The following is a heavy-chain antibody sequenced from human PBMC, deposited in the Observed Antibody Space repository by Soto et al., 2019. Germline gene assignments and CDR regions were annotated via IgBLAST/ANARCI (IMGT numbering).Heavy chain of an antibody. CDR3: AKGGATYGLLTHDY. CDR1: GFTFSNFA. V-gene: IGHV3-23*01. Sequence: EVHLLESGGGLVQPGGSLRLSCVVSGFTFSNFAMSWVRQAPGKGLEWVSTLTGSSGVTYYADSVKGRFAISRDNSRNTLSLQMNSLTAEDTAVYYCAKGGATYGLLTHDYWGQGTRVTGSS. J-gene: IGHJ4*02. D-gene: IGHD3-9*01. CDR2: LTGSSGVT.